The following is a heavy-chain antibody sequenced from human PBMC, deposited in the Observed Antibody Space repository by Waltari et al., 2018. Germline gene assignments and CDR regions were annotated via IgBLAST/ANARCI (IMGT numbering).Heavy chain of an antibody. CDR2: INHSGST. Sequence: QVQLQQWGAGLLKPSETLSLTCAVYGGSFSGYYWSWIRQPPGKGLEWIGEINHSGSTNYNPSLKSRVTISVDTSKNQFSLKLSSVTAADTAVYYCARARPLYYYGSGSSHDYNYMDVWGKGTTVTVSS. V-gene: IGHV4-34*01. CDR1: GGSFSGYY. J-gene: IGHJ6*03. D-gene: IGHD3-10*01. CDR3: ARARPLYYYGSGSSHDYNYMDV.